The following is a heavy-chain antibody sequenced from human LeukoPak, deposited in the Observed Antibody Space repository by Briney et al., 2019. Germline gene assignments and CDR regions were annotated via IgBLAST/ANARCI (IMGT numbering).Heavy chain of an antibody. CDR2: IYYSGST. J-gene: IGHJ4*02. V-gene: IGHV4-30-4*01. D-gene: IGHD3-22*01. Sequence: SETLSLTCTVSGGSISSGDYYWSWIRQPPGKGLEWIGYIYYSGSTYYNPSLKSRVTISVDTSKNQFSLKLSSVTAADTAVYYCARDRRYYDSSGYYGWVDYWGQGTLVTVSS. CDR1: GGSISSGDYY. CDR3: ARDRRYYDSSGYYGWVDY.